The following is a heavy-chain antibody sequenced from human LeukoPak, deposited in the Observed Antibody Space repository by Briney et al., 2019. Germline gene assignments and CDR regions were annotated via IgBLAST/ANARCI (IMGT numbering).Heavy chain of an antibody. Sequence: GASVKVSRKASGYTFTGYYMHWVRQAPGQGLEWMGWINPNSGGTNYAQKFQGRVTMTRDTSISTAYMEVSRLKSDDTAVYYCARRAVYYYGMDVWGQGSTVTVSS. CDR2: INPNSGGT. V-gene: IGHV1-2*02. CDR1: GYTFTGYY. J-gene: IGHJ6*02. CDR3: ARRAVYYYGMDV. D-gene: IGHD6-25*01.